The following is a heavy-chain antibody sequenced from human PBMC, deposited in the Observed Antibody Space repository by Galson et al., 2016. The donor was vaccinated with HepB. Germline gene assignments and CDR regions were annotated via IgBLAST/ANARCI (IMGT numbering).Heavy chain of an antibody. D-gene: IGHD3-16*01. CDR1: DLTFRNAW. CDR2: IESKSDGGTT. V-gene: IGHV3-15*04. CDR3: ATGPTGEESYGLQFDY. Sequence: SLRLSCAASDLTFRNAWVSWVRQAPGKGLEWVGRIESKSDGGTTDYAAPVKGRFTISRDDSQNTLYLQMNSLKIEDTAVYFCATGPTGEESYGLQFDYWGQGTLVTVSS. J-gene: IGHJ4*02.